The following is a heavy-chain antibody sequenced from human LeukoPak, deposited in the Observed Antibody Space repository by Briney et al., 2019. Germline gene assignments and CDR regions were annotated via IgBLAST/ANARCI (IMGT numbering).Heavy chain of an antibody. V-gene: IGHV3-48*01. CDR3: XRGXTYXDXXGQVPFDY. D-gene: IGHD3-10*01. Sequence: PGGSLRLSCAASGFTFSTYSMNWVRQAPGKGLEWVSYISSSSSTIYYADSVKGRFTISRDNAKNSLYLQMNSLRAEDTAVYYCXRGXTYXDXXGQVPFDYWGQGTLVTVSS. CDR1: GFTFSTYS. J-gene: IGHJ4*02. CDR2: ISSSSSTI.